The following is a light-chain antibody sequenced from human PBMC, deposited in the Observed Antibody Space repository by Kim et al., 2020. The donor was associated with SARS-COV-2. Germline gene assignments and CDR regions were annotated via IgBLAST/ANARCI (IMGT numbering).Light chain of an antibody. J-gene: IGKJ2*01. V-gene: IGKV3-15*01. CDR1: PSVGKS. CDR3: QQYSNWPYT. Sequence: MTPSPATLSVSPGDRATLSCRASPSVGKSLAWYQKIRGRSPRLLMYGAFTRATGVPARFSGSGSGTDFTLTISSLESEDFAVYFCQQYSNWPYTFGEGTKLEI. CDR2: GAF.